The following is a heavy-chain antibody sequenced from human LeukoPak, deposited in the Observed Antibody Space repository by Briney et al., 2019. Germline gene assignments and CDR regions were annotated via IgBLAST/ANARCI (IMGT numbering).Heavy chain of an antibody. V-gene: IGHV3-30*02. CDR3: AKGRGGIVVVAAKDY. CDR2: IRYDGSNK. Sequence: PGGSLRLSCAASGFTFSSYGMHWVRQAPGKGLEWVAFIRYDGSNKYYADSVKGRFTISRDNSKNTLYLQMNSLRAEDTAVYYCAKGRGGIVVVAAKDYWGQGTLVTVSS. D-gene: IGHD2-15*01. CDR1: GFTFSSYG. J-gene: IGHJ4*02.